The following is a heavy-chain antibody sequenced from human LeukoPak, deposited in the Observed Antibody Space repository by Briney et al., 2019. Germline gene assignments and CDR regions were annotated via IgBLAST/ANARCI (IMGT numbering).Heavy chain of an antibody. CDR1: GGTFSSYA. V-gene: IGHV1-69*05. J-gene: IGHJ5*02. D-gene: IGHD5-12*01. CDR3: AREEVALFDP. CDR2: IIPIFGTA. Sequence: RASVKVSCKASGGTFSSYAINWVRRAPGQGLEWMGGIIPIFGTANYAQKFQGRVTITTDESTSTAYMELSSLRSEDTAVYYCAREEVALFDPWGQGTLVTVSS.